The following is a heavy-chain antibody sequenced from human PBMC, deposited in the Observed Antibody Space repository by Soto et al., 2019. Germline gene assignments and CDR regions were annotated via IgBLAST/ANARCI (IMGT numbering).Heavy chain of an antibody. V-gene: IGHV4-39*01. Sequence: SETLSLTCTVSGGSIRSSRYYWAWIRQPPGKGLEWIGSIYYSGTTYYNPSLKSRVTISVDTSKNQFSLKLSSVTAADTAVYYCTGEGNGDYFDSWGQGTLVTVSS. CDR1: GGSIRSSRYY. CDR2: IYYSGTT. CDR3: TGEGNGDYFDS. D-gene: IGHD7-27*01. J-gene: IGHJ4*02.